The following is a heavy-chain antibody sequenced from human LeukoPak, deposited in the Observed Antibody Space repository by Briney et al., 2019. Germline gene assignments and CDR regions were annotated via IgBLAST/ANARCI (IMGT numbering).Heavy chain of an antibody. Sequence: GASVKVSCKASGYTFTGYYMHWVRQAPGQGLEWMGRINPNSGGTNYVQKFQGRVTMTRDTSISTAYMELSRLRSDDTAVYYCARDNQYYYDSSGYLGDYWGQGTLVTVSS. CDR1: GYTFTGYY. V-gene: IGHV1-2*06. D-gene: IGHD3-22*01. J-gene: IGHJ4*02. CDR3: ARDNQYYYDSSGYLGDY. CDR2: INPNSGGT.